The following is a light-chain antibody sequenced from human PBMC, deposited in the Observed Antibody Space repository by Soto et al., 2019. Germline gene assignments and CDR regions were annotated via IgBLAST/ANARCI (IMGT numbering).Light chain of an antibody. J-gene: IGLJ1*01. CDR2: EAT. V-gene: IGLV2-14*01. CDR1: SEDVGGYNY. Sequence: SALTQPASVSGSPGQSITISCSGTSEDVGGYNYVSWYQHHPGKAPKLMIYEATNRPSGLPNRFSGSKSGSTASLTISGLQAEDEADYYCSSYTSSTTLVYGTGTNVTVL. CDR3: SSYTSSTTLV.